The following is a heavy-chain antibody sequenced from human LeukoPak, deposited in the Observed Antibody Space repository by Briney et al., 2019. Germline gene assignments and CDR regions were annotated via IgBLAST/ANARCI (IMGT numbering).Heavy chain of an antibody. J-gene: IGHJ6*02. CDR3: ARRSSSWLYYGMDV. V-gene: IGHV3-23*01. CDR2: ISGSSGST. Sequence: GGSLRLSCAASGFTFSSYAMSWVRQAPGKGLEWVSAISGSSGSTYYADSVKGRFTISRDNSENTLYLQMNSLRAEDTAVYYCARRSSSWLYYGMDVWGQGTTVTVSS. CDR1: GFTFSSYA. D-gene: IGHD6-13*01.